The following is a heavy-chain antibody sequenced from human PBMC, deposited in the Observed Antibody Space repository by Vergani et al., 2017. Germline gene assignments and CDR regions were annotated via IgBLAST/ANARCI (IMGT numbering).Heavy chain of an antibody. CDR3: ARAPYDYGGLWFDP. D-gene: IGHD4-23*01. Sequence: QLQLQESGSGLVKPSQTLSLTCAVSGGSISSGGYSWSWIRQPPGKGLKWIGYIYHSGSTYYNPSLKSRVTISVDRSKNQFSLKLSSVTAADTAVYYCARAPYDYGGLWFDPWGQGTLVTVSS. CDR2: IYHSGST. V-gene: IGHV4-30-2*01. J-gene: IGHJ5*02. CDR1: GGSISSGGYS.